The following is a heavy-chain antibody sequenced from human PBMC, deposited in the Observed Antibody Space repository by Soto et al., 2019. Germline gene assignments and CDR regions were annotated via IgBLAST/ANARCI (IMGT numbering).Heavy chain of an antibody. CDR1: GFSLSTSGVG. CDR3: AHGMVRGVAFDP. V-gene: IGHV2-5*01. CDR2: IYWNDDK. Sequence: QITLKESGPTLVKPTQTLTLTCTFSGFSLSTSGVGVGWIRQPPGKALEWLALIYWNDDKRYSPSLKSRLTNTKDTSKNQVVLRMTNMDPVDTATYYCAHGMVRGVAFDPWGQGTLVTVSS. D-gene: IGHD3-10*01. J-gene: IGHJ5*02.